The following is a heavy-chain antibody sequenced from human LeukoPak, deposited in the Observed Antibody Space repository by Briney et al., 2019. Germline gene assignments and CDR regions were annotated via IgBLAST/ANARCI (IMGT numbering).Heavy chain of an antibody. CDR2: IKYDGSKT. D-gene: IGHD2-21*01. J-gene: IGHJ4*02. CDR1: GFTFSSYA. CDR3: ARDGITPPGIFNFDY. Sequence: PGGSLRLSCVVSGFTFSSYAIHWVRQAPGKGLEWVAAIKYDGSKTHYADSVKGRFTISRDNSKDTLYLQMNSLRADDTAVYYCARDGITPPGIFNFDYWGQGTLVTVSS. V-gene: IGHV3-30-3*01.